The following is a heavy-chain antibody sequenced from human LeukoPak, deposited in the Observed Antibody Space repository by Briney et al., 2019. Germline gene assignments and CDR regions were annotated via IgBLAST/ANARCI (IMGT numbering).Heavy chain of an antibody. V-gene: IGHV1-2*02. CDR2: INPNSGGT. D-gene: IGHD5-18*01. J-gene: IGHJ4*02. Sequence: ASVKVSCKASGYTFTSYDINWVRQATGQGLEWMGWINPNSGGTNYAQKFQGRVTMTRDTSISTAYMELSRLRSDDTAVYYCARVSWDTAMARFDYWGQGTLVTVSS. CDR3: ARVSWDTAMARFDY. CDR1: GYTFTSYD.